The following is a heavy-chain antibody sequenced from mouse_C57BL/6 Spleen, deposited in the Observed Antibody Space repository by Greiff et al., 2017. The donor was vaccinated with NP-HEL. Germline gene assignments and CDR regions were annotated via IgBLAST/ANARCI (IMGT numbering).Heavy chain of an antibody. CDR1: GYSFTDYN. CDR2: INPNYGTT. V-gene: IGHV1-39*01. CDR3: ATPYAHGGSYYAMDY. J-gene: IGHJ4*01. Sequence: EVQLQQSGPELVKPGASVKISCKASGYSFTDYNMNWVKQSNGKSLEWIGVINPNYGTTSYNQKFKGKATLTVDQSSTTAYMQLYSLTSEDSAVYYCATPYAHGGSYYAMDYWGQGTSVTVSS. D-gene: IGHD6-5*01.